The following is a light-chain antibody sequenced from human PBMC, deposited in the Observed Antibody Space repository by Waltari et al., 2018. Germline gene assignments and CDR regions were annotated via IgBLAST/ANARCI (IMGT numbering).Light chain of an antibody. CDR1: SSDVGGYNS. V-gene: IGLV2-8*01. J-gene: IGLJ2*01. Sequence: QSALTQPPSASGSPGQSVTISCTGSSSDVGGYNSVSWYQQHPGKAPKLMIYEVIKRPSGVPDRFSGSKSGNTASLTVSGLQAEDEADYYCSSYGGRKNLIFGGGTKLTVL. CDR3: SSYGGRKNLI. CDR2: EVI.